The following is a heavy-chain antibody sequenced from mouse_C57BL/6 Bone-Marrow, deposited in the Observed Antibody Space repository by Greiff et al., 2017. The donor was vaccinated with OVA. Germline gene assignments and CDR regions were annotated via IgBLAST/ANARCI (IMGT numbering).Heavy chain of an antibody. CDR3: ARSDYYGSSYVDYYAMDY. J-gene: IGHJ4*01. Sequence: EVQRVESGGGLVKPGGSLKLSCAASGFTFSDYGMHWVRQAPEKGLEWVAYISSGSSTIYYADTVKGRFTISRDNAKNTLFLQMTSLRSEDTAMYYCARSDYYGSSYVDYYAMDYWGQGTSVTVSS. CDR2: ISSGSSTI. CDR1: GFTFSDYG. D-gene: IGHD1-1*01. V-gene: IGHV5-17*01.